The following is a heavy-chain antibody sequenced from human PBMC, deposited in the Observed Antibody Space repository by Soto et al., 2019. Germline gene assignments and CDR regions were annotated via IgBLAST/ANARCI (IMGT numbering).Heavy chain of an antibody. CDR3: ARERRLGWFDP. CDR2: IIASFGKA. J-gene: IGHJ5*02. V-gene: IGHV1-69*05. Sequence: SVKVSCKAPGGTFSSYAISWVRQAPGQGLEWMGGIIASFGKANYSQKFQGRVTITRDTSASTAYMELSSLRSEDTAVYYCARERRLGWFDPWGQGTLVTVSS. D-gene: IGHD6-6*01. CDR1: GGTFSSYA.